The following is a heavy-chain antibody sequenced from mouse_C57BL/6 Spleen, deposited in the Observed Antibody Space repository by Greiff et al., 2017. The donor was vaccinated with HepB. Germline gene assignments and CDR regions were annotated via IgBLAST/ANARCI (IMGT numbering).Heavy chain of an antibody. J-gene: IGHJ3*01. CDR1: GYTFTSYW. D-gene: IGHD1-1*01. V-gene: IGHV1-52*01. CDR3: ARDHYGSAWFAY. Sequence: VQLQQPGAELVRPGSSVKLSCKASGYTFTSYWMHWVKQRPIQGLEWIGNIDPSDSETHYNQKFKDKATLTVDKSSSTAYMQLSSLTSEDSAVYYCARDHYGSAWFAYWGQGTLVTVSA. CDR2: IDPSDSET.